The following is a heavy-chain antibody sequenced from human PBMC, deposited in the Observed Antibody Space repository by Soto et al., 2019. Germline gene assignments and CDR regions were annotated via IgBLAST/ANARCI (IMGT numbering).Heavy chain of an antibody. CDR1: GGTFSSYT. D-gene: IGHD4-4*01. V-gene: IGHV1-69*02. CDR3: ARLQSTVTKPARGMAGAFDI. J-gene: IGHJ3*02. Sequence: GASVKVSCKASGGTFSSYTISWVRQAPGQGLECMGRIIPILGIANYAQKFQGRVTITADKSTSTAYMELSSLRSEDTAVYYCARLQSTVTKPARGMAGAFDIWGQGTMVTVSS. CDR2: IIPILGIA.